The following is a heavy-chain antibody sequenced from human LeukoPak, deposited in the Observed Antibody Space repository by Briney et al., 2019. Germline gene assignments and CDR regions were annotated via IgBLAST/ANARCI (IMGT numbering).Heavy chain of an antibody. J-gene: IGHJ6*03. CDR3: ARSMKSYCGGDCYPYYYYYMDV. D-gene: IGHD2-21*02. CDR1: GFTFSSHG. V-gene: IGHV3-74*01. CDR2: INSDGSIT. Sequence: GGSLRLSCAASGFTFSSHGMNWVRQAPGKGLLWVSRINSDGSITNYADSVKGRFTISRDNAKNTLYLQMNSLRAEDTALYYCARSMKSYCGGDCYPYYYYYMDVWGKGTPVTISS.